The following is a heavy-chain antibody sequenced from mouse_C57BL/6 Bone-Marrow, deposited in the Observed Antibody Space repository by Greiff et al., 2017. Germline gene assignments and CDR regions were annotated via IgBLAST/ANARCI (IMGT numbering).Heavy chain of an antibody. Sequence: VMLVESGPGLVAPSQSLSITCTVSGFSLTSYAISWVRQPPGKGLEWLGVIWTGGGTNYNSALKSRPSISKDNSKSQVFLKMNSLQTDDTARYYCARNVHYDYDDYFDYWGQGTTLTVSS. J-gene: IGHJ2*01. CDR3: ARNVHYDYDDYFDY. V-gene: IGHV2-9-1*01. CDR1: GFSLTSYA. CDR2: IWTGGGT. D-gene: IGHD2-4*01.